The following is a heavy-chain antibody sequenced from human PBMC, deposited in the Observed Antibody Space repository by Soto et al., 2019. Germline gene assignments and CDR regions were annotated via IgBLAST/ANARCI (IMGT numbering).Heavy chain of an antibody. J-gene: IGHJ4*02. D-gene: IGHD4-17*01. V-gene: IGHV1-8*01. CDR1: GYTFTSYD. Sequence: QVQLVQSGAEVKKPGASVKVSCKASGYTFTSYDINWVRQATGQGLEWMGWMNPNSGNAGYAQKFQGRVTMTRNTSISTAYMDLSSLTSEDTAVYYCARDVMTTVTTFDYWGQGTLVTVSS. CDR3: ARDVMTTVTTFDY. CDR2: MNPNSGNA.